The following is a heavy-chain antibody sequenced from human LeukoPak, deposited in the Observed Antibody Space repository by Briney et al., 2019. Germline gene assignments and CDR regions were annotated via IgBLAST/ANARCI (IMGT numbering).Heavy chain of an antibody. V-gene: IGHV3-23*01. J-gene: IGHJ4*02. CDR2: ISGSGGST. CDR1: GFTFSNSA. Sequence: GGSLRLSCAASGFTFSNSAMNWVRQAPGKGLEWVSGISGSGGSTYYADSVKGRFTISRDNSKNTLYLQMNSLRAEDTAVYYCAKDPWYAVDYWGRGTLVTVSS. CDR3: AKDPWYAVDY. D-gene: IGHD6-13*01.